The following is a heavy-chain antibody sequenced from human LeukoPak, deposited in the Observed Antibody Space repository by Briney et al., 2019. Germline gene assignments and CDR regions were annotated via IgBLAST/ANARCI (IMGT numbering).Heavy chain of an antibody. D-gene: IGHD7-27*01. CDR1: GSTFIHYF. V-gene: IGHV1-2*06. CDR3: ARDLSSTSNWELVY. Sequence: ASVKVSYTASGSTFIHYFIQSVRQAPGQGLEWMGRINSNSGGTEYTQEFQGRVTMTRGTSITTVYMELTGLTSDDTAVYYCARDLSSTSNWELVYWGQGTLVTVSS. CDR2: INSNSGGT. J-gene: IGHJ4*02.